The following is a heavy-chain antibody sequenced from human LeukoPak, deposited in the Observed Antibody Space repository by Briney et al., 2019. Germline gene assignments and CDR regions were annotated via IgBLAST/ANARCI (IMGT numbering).Heavy chain of an antibody. CDR3: AKGGKWDVTPFDY. D-gene: IGHD1-26*01. J-gene: IGHJ4*02. Sequence: GGSLRLSCAASGITFSSYSMYWVRQAPGKGLEWVSTISGGGGSTYYADSVKGRFTISRDNSKNTLYLQVNSLRAEDTAVYYCAKGGKWDVTPFDYWGQGTLVTVSS. CDR1: GITFSSYS. V-gene: IGHV3-23*01. CDR2: ISGGGGST.